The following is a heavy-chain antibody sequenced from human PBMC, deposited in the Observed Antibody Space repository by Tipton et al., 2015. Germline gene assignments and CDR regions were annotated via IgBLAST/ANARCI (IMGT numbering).Heavy chain of an antibody. CDR2: INESGST. CDR3: ARGRGWLPTSVFDP. Sequence: TLSLTCAVYGGSFSGYYWSWIRQPPGEGLEWVGKINESGSTNYNPSLKNRVTVSVDTSLNHLSLYLTSVTAADAGVYYCARGRGWLPTSVFDPWGQGTMVTVS. CDR1: GGSFSGYY. D-gene: IGHD5-24*01. V-gene: IGHV4-34*01. J-gene: IGHJ3*01.